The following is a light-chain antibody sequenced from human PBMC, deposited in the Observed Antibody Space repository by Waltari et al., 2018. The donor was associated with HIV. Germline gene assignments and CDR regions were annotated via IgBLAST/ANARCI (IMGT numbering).Light chain of an antibody. J-gene: IGKJ2*01. Sequence: DIQMTQSPSSPSASVGDRVTITCRASQSISTSLNWYQQKPGKAPKLLIYAASSLQSGVPSRFSGSGSGTDFTLTISSLQPEDFATYYCQQSYSTPGYTFGQGTKLEIK. CDR2: AAS. CDR3: QQSYSTPGYT. CDR1: QSISTS. V-gene: IGKV1-39*01.